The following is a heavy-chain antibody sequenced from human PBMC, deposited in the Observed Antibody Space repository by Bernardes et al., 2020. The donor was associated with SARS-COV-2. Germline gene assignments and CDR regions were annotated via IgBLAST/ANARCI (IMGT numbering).Heavy chain of an antibody. J-gene: IGHJ6*02. CDR3: ARELGYDYRFVGYYGMDV. Sequence: GGSLRLSCAASGFTVSSNYMSWVRQAPGKGLEWVSVIYSGGSTYYADSVKGRFTISRDNSKNTLYLQMNSLRAEDTAVYYCARELGYDYRFVGYYGMDVWGQGTTVTVSS. CDR1: GFTVSSNY. D-gene: IGHD5-12*01. CDR2: IYSGGST. V-gene: IGHV3-53*01.